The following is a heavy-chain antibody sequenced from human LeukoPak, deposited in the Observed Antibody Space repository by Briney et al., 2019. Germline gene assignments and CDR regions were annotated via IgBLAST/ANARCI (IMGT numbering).Heavy chain of an antibody. CDR2: INPNSGGT. J-gene: IGHJ4*02. V-gene: IGHV1-2*02. CDR1: GYTFTGYY. CDR3: AREVLWQQTNDD. D-gene: IGHD6-13*01. Sequence: ASVKVSCKASGYTFTGYYMHWVRQAPGQGLEWMGWINPNSGGTNYAQKFQGRVTMTRDTSISTAYMELSRLRSDDTAVYYCAREVLWQQTNDDWGQGTLVTVSS.